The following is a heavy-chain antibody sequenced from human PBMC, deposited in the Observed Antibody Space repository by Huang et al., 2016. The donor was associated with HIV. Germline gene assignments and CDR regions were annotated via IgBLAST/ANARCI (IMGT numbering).Heavy chain of an antibody. J-gene: IGHJ4*02. CDR3: ARVGPRKVYYDSINIMDY. Sequence: QVQLVQSGAEVKNPGASVKVSCKASGYAFTDYYIHWVRQAPGQGLEWMGWIDHKTGGTNYAQKFQGRVTMTRDTSITAAHMELRRLRSDDTAVYYCARVGPRKVYYDSINIMDYWGQGTLVTVTS. CDR2: IDHKTGGT. V-gene: IGHV1-2*02. CDR1: GYAFTDYY. D-gene: IGHD3-9*01.